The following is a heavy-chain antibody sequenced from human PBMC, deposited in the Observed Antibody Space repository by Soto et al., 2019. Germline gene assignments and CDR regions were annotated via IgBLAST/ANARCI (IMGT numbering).Heavy chain of an antibody. Sequence: EVQLVESGGGLVQPGRSLRLSCAASGFTFDDYAMHWVRQAPGKGLEWVSGISWNSGSIGYADSVKGRFTISRDNAKNSLYLQMNSLRAEDTALYYCAKDMDYYYGMDVWGQGTTVTVSS. V-gene: IGHV3-9*01. J-gene: IGHJ6*02. CDR1: GFTFDDYA. CDR2: ISWNSGSI. CDR3: AKDMDYYYGMDV.